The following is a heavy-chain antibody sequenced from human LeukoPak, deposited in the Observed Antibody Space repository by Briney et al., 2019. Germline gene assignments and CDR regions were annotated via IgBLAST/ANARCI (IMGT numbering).Heavy chain of an antibody. D-gene: IGHD3-3*01. CDR3: ARAFGYYDFWSGYYFRWFDP. CDR1: GGSISSGDYF. J-gene: IGHJ5*02. Sequence: SQTLSLTCTVSGGSISSGDYFWSWIRQPPGKGLGWVGYIFYSGSTYYNPSLKSRVTTSVDTSKNQFSLKLSSVTAADTAVYYCARAFGYYDFWSGYYFRWFDPWGQGTLVTVSS. CDR2: IFYSGST. V-gene: IGHV4-30-4*01.